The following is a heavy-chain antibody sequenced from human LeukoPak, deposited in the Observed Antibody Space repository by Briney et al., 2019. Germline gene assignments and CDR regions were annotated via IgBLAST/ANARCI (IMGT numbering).Heavy chain of an antibody. V-gene: IGHV5-51*01. CDR2: IYPGDSDT. CDR3: ARHRAVDTAMAFMEV. CDR1: GYSFTSYW. D-gene: IGHD5-18*01. J-gene: IGHJ6*03. Sequence: GESPQISCKGSGYSFTSYWIGWVRPMPGKGLEWMGIIYPGDSDTRYSPSFQGQVTISADKSISTAYLQWSSLKASDTAMYYCARHRAVDTAMAFMEVWGKGTKVTASS.